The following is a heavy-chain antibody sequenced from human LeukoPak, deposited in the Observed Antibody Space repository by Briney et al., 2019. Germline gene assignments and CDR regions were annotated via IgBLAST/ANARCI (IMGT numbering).Heavy chain of an antibody. D-gene: IGHD6-19*01. CDR2: ISAYNGNT. Sequence: ASVKVSCKATGYTFTSYGISWVRQAPGQGHEWMGWISAYNGNTNYAQKLQGRVTMTTDTSTSTTYMELRSLRSDDTAVYYCARDLKRGYSSGRYSWGTGSSNDFWGQGTLVTVSS. J-gene: IGHJ4*02. CDR3: ARDLKRGYSSGRYSWGTGSSNDF. V-gene: IGHV1-18*01. CDR1: GYTFTSYG.